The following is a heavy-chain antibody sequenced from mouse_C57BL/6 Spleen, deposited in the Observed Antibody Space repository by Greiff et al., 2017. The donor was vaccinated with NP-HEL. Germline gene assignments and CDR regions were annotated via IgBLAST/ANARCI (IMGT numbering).Heavy chain of an antibody. CDR2: ISYSGST. Sequence: DVKLQESGPGMVKPSQSLSLTCTVTGYSITSGYDWHWIRHFPGNKLEWMGYISYSGSTNYNPSLKSRISITHDTSKNHFFLKLNSVTTEDTATYYCARDPYYGSSYWYFDVWGTGTTVTVSS. V-gene: IGHV3-1*01. CDR3: ARDPYYGSSYWYFDV. D-gene: IGHD1-1*01. CDR1: GYSITSGYD. J-gene: IGHJ1*03.